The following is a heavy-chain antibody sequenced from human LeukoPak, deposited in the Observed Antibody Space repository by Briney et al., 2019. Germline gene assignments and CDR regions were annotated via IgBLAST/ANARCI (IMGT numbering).Heavy chain of an antibody. CDR2: ISAYNGNT. Sequence: ASVKVSCKASGYTFTSYGISWVRQAPGQGLEWMGWISAYNGNTNYAQKLQGRVTMTTDTSTSTAYMELRSLRSDDTAVYYCAREVYIASGGPKKGNFDYWGQGTLVTVSS. CDR1: GYTFTSYG. V-gene: IGHV1-18*01. CDR3: AREVYIASGGPKKGNFDY. D-gene: IGHD2-15*01. J-gene: IGHJ4*02.